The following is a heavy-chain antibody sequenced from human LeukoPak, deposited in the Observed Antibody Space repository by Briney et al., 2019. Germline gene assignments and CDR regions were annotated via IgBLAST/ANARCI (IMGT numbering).Heavy chain of an antibody. J-gene: IGHJ4*02. CDR2: ISSRGGSR. CDR1: GFNFSSYG. Sequence: TGGSLRLSCAASGFNFSSYGMGWVRQAPGKGLEWVSAISSRGGSRYDADSVKGRFTISRDNAKKSLYLQMNSLRTEDTAVYYCVRALYDGSGYYSHFDYWGQGTLVTVSS. CDR3: VRALYDGSGYYSHFDY. V-gene: IGHV3-23*01. D-gene: IGHD3-22*01.